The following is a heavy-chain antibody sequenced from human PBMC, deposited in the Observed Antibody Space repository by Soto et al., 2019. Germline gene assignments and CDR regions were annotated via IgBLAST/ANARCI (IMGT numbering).Heavy chain of an antibody. V-gene: IGHV4-4*07. CDR1: GGSINTFY. Sequence: PSETLSLTCTVSGGSINTFYWSWVRQPAGKGLEWIGRIFSSGSTSFNPSLESRVAMSVDTSKNHFSLNLSSVTAADMAVYYCARVSWREKYGMDVWGQGTTVTVSS. CDR3: ARVSWREKYGMDV. CDR2: IFSSGST. J-gene: IGHJ6*02.